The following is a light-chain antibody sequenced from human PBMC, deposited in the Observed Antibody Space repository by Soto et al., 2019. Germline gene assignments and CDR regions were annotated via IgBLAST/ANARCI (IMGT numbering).Light chain of an antibody. CDR1: QSVSSY. CDR2: DAS. CDR3: QQRSNWPGIT. Sequence: ELDVTQCPVTLSLSPGESAALSCRASQSVSSYLAWYQQKPGQAPRLLIYDASNRATGIPARFSGSGSGTDFTLTISSLEPEDFAVYYCQQRSNWPGITFGQGTRLEIK. V-gene: IGKV3-11*01. J-gene: IGKJ5*01.